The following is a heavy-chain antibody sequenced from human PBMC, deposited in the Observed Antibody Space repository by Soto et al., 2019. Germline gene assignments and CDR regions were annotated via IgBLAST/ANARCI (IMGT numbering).Heavy chain of an antibody. CDR1: GTPFSGYA. CDR3: AKRNGSEWEQTEEYLQH. Sequence: EVHLLESGGGLVQHGGTLRLSWEVSGTPFSGYAMTWVRQAPGKGLERVSAISASGGDIFYPDSVTGRFTISRDNSQNMGFLQRNSLREADTAVYYCAKRNGSEWEQTEEYLQHGSQGTLVAVAS. D-gene: IGHD1-26*01. CDR2: ISASGGDI. J-gene: IGHJ1*01. V-gene: IGHV3-23*01.